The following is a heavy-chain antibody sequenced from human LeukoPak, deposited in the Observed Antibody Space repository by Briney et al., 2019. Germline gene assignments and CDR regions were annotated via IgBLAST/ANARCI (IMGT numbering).Heavy chain of an antibody. CDR3: ARGLGYCSRTSCYPDY. CDR2: ISGNGDTT. CDR1: GFNFNIYA. V-gene: IGHV3-64*01. Sequence: PGGSLRLSCAASGFNFNIYAMFWVRQAPGKGLEYVSAISGNGDTTYYANSMKGRFTISRGNSKNTLYLQMGSLRAEDMAVYYCARGLGYCSRTSCYPDYWGQGALVTVSS. D-gene: IGHD2-2*01. J-gene: IGHJ4*02.